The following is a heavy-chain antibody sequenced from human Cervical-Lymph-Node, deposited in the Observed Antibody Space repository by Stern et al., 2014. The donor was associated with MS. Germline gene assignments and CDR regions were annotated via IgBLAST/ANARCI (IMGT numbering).Heavy chain of an antibody. CDR3: AAEPMYYSDSVGALDI. CDR1: GFTFTSSA. J-gene: IGHJ3*02. Sequence: QLVESGPEVKKPGTSVKVSCKASGFTFTSSAVQWVRQARGQRLEWIGWIVVGSGNTNYAQKFQERVTITRDMSKSTAYMELSSLRSEDTAVYYCAAEPMYYSDSVGALDIWGQGTMVTVAS. CDR2: IVVGSGNT. D-gene: IGHD3-22*01. V-gene: IGHV1-58*01.